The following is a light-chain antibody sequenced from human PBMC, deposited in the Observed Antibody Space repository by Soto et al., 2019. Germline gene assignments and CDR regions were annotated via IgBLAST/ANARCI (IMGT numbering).Light chain of an antibody. J-gene: IGKJ5*01. CDR1: QSVNTKY. Sequence: EIVLTQSPGTLSLSPGERATLSCRASQSVNTKYLSWYQQKPGQPPRLLIYGASTRATGIPARFSGSGSGTEFTLTISSLQSEDFAVYYCQQYNNWPLTFGGGTRLEIK. CDR3: QQYNNWPLT. V-gene: IGKV3-15*01. CDR2: GAS.